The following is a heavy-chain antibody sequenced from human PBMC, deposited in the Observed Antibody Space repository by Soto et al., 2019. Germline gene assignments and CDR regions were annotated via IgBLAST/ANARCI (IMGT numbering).Heavy chain of an antibody. CDR2: INHSGST. Sequence: SETLSLTCAVYGGSFSGYYWSWIRQPPGKGLEWIGEINHSGSTNYNPSLKSRVTISVDTSKNQFSLKLSSVTAEDTAVYYCGTWYRTACYPFWCQGTLLTLSS. J-gene: IGHJ4*02. D-gene: IGHD1-20*01. CDR3: GTWYRTACYPF. CDR1: GGSFSGYY. V-gene: IGHV4-34*01.